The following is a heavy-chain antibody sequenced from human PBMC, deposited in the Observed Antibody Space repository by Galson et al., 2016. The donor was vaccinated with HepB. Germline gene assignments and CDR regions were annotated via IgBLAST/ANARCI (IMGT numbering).Heavy chain of an antibody. CDR2: IKRDGGEK. V-gene: IGHV3-7*05. Sequence: SLSLSCAASGFTFSSYWMTWVRQAPGKGLEWVANIKRDGGEKHYLDSVKGRFTISRDNSKNTLYLQMNSLRAEDTAVYYCAKLSVGTLFDPWGQGTLVTVS. J-gene: IGHJ5*02. CDR3: AKLSVGTLFDP. CDR1: GFTFSSYW. D-gene: IGHD4-23*01.